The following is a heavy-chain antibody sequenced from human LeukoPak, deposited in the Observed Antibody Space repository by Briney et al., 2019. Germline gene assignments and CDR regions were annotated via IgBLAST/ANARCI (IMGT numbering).Heavy chain of an antibody. CDR1: GFTFSSYS. CDR2: ISSSSSYI. CDR3: ARDREEYSSSGGFDY. D-gene: IGHD6-6*01. J-gene: IGHJ4*02. V-gene: IGHV3-21*01. Sequence: GGSLRLSCAASGFTFSSYSMNWVRQAPGKGLEWVSSISSSSSYIYYADSVKGRFTISRDNAKNSPYLQMNSLRAEDTAVYYCARDREEYSSSGGFDYWGQGTLVTVSS.